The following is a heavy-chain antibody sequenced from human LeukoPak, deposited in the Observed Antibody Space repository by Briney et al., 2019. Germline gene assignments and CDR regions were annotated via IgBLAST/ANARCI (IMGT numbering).Heavy chain of an antibody. V-gene: IGHV5-51*01. J-gene: IGHJ3*01. CDR2: IWPEDSDT. CDR3: ARHRRDAFDV. Sequence: GESLKISCKVSRDMFAFYWIAWVRQMPGKGLECMGIIWPEDSDTRYSPSFRGQVTISADKSIRTAFLQWNSLKASDTAMYYCARHRRDAFDVWGQGTMVTVSS. CDR1: RDMFAFYW.